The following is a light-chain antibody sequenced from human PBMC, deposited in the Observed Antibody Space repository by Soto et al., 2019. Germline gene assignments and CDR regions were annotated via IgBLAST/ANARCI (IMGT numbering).Light chain of an antibody. CDR3: SSYTTRSTGV. CDR2: EVS. Sequence: QSAPTQPASVSGSPGQSITISCTGTSSDVGTYNYVSWYQQHPGKAPKLMIYEVSNRPSGVSNRFSGSKSGNTASLNISGLQAEDEADYYCSSYTTRSTGVFGGGTKLTVL. J-gene: IGLJ3*02. V-gene: IGLV2-14*01. CDR1: SSDVGTYNY.